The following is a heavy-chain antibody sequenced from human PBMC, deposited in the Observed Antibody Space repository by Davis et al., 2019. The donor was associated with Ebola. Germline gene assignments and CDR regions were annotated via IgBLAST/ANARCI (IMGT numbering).Heavy chain of an antibody. V-gene: IGHV4-59*08. D-gene: IGHD1-26*01. CDR1: GGSITSYS. Sequence: PSETLSLTCSVSGGSITSYSWAWIRQPPGKGLECLGYMYDSGSTNYNPSLKSRGTMSVDTSKRQFSLILSSVTAADTAVYYCARRVEMTLGGSYNWFDSWGQGTLVTVSS. CDR2: MYDSGST. J-gene: IGHJ5*01. CDR3: ARRVEMTLGGSYNWFDS.